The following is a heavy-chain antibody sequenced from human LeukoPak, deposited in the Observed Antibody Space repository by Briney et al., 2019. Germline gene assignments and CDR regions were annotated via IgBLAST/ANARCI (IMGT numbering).Heavy chain of an antibody. D-gene: IGHD3-10*01. CDR3: ARWREFYYGSGTYSYYFDY. J-gene: IGHJ4*02. V-gene: IGHV4-59*11. Sequence: SETLSLTCTVSGGSIKSHYWNWIRQPPGKGLEWTGYISHSGSTNYSPSLKSRVTVSVDTSKNQFSLKLSSVTAADTAVYYCARWREFYYGSGTYSYYFDYWGQGALVTVSS. CDR2: ISHSGST. CDR1: GGSIKSHY.